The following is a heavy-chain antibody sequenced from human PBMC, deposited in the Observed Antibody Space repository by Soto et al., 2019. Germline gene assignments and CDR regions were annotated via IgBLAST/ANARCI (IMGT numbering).Heavy chain of an antibody. CDR3: ARDLNDFWSGYYHYYYYGMDV. Sequence: GGSLRLSCAASGFTFSSYAMHWVRQAPGKGLEWVAVISYDGSNKYYADSVKGRFTISRDNSKNTLYLQMNSLRAEDTAVYYCARDLNDFWSGYYHYYYYGMDVWGQGATVTVSS. D-gene: IGHD3-3*01. CDR2: ISYDGSNK. J-gene: IGHJ6*02. CDR1: GFTFSSYA. V-gene: IGHV3-30-3*01.